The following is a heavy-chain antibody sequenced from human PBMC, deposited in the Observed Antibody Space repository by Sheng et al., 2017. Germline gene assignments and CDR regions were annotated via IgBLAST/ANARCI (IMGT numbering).Heavy chain of an antibody. J-gene: IGHJ2*01. D-gene: IGHD6-19*01. CDR1: GFTFSSYA. V-gene: IGHV3-30*04. Sequence: QVQLVESGGGVVQPGRSLRLSCAASGFTFSSYAMHWVRQAPGKGLEWVAVISYDGSNKYYADSVKGRFTISRDNSKNTLYLQMNSLRAEDTAVYYCAGGGWPIYWYFDLWGRGTLVTVSS. CDR3: AGGGWPIYWYFDL. CDR2: ISYDGSNK.